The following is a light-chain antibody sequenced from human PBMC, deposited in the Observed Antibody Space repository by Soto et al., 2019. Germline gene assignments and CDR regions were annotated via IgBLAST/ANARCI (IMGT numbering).Light chain of an antibody. Sequence: QSALTQPASVSGSPGQSITISCTGTSSDVGSYNYVYWYQHHPGKAPKLMIYEVSNRPSGVSNRFSGSKSGNTASLTISGLQAEDEADYYCSSYTSSSMPYVFGTGTKLTVL. CDR1: SSDVGSYNY. CDR2: EVS. CDR3: SSYTSSSMPYV. J-gene: IGLJ1*01. V-gene: IGLV2-14*01.